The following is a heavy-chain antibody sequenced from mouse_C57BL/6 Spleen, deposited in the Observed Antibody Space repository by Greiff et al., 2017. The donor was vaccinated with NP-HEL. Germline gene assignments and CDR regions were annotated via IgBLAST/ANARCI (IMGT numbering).Heavy chain of an antibody. CDR1: GFTFSDYG. J-gene: IGHJ4*01. Sequence: EVKLMESGGGLVKPGGSLKLSCAASGFTFSDYGMHWVRQAPEKGLEWVAYISSGSSTIYYADTVKGRFTISRDNAKNTLFLQMTSLRSEDTAMYYCAMKGAGPYYYAMDYWGQGTSVTVSS. D-gene: IGHD3-3*01. CDR3: AMKGAGPYYYAMDY. CDR2: ISSGSSTI. V-gene: IGHV5-17*01.